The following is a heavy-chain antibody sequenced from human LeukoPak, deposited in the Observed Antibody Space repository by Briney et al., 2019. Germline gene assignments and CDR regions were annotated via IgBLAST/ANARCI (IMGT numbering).Heavy chain of an antibody. J-gene: IGHJ4*02. CDR3: ARTGSTVTMLYPFDH. CDR1: GGSIRSYY. D-gene: IGHD4-17*01. Sequence: SETLSLTCTVSGGSIRSYYWSWIRQPPGKGLEWIGYIYYSGSTNYNPSLKSRVSISVDTSKNQFSLKLSSVTAADTAVHYCARTGSTVTMLYPFDHWGQGTLVTVSS. V-gene: IGHV4-59*01. CDR2: IYYSGST.